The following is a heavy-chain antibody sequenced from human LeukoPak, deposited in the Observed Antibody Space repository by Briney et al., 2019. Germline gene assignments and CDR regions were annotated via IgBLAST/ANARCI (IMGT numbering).Heavy chain of an antibody. J-gene: IGHJ3*02. V-gene: IGHV4-30-2*02. Sequence: SQTLSLTCTVSGGSISSGGYYWSWIRQPPGKGLEWIGYIYHSGSTYYNPSLKSRVTISVDTSKNQFSLKLSSVTAADTAVYYCARTEFMVPQNAFDIWGQGTMVTVSS. D-gene: IGHD4/OR15-4a*01. CDR1: GGSISSGGYY. CDR3: ARTEFMVPQNAFDI. CDR2: IYHSGST.